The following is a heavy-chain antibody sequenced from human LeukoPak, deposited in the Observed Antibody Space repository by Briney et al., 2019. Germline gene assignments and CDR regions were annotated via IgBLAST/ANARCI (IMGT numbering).Heavy chain of an antibody. D-gene: IGHD5-12*01. CDR2: ISGSGGST. J-gene: IGHJ4*02. V-gene: IGHV3-48*03. Sequence: PGGSLRLSCAASGFTFSSYEMNWVRQAPGKGLEWVSGISGSGGSTYYGDSVKGRFTISRDNTKNSVYLQMNSLRVEDTAVYYCARDSSGYGYEEWRWGQGILVTVSS. CDR1: GFTFSSYE. CDR3: ARDSSGYGYEEWR.